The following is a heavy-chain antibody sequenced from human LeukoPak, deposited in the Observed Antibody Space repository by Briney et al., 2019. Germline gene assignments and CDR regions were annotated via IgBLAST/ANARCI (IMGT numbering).Heavy chain of an antibody. D-gene: IGHD3-10*01. Sequence: SETLSLTCIVSGYSITSGTKYWNWIRQPAGKGLEWIGLIESSGTTNYNPSLMSRLTMSLDTSKNQFSLNLNPVTAADTAIYYCARAVQDKYVFGSGAKYYFDYWGQGALVTVSS. V-gene: IGHV4-61*02. CDR3: ARAVQDKYVFGSGAKYYFDY. CDR2: IESSGTT. CDR1: GYSITSGTKY. J-gene: IGHJ4*02.